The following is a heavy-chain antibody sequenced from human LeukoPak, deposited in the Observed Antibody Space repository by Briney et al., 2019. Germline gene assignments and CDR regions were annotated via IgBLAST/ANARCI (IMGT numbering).Heavy chain of an antibody. D-gene: IGHD3-22*01. V-gene: IGHV3-23*01. Sequence: GGSLRLSCAASGFTFSSYAMSGVRPAPGKGLEWVSAISGSGGSTYNEDSVKGRFTISRDNTKNTMYLQMNSLRAEDTDVYDCAKDQLTMIVSKGYFQHWGQGTLVTVSS. CDR2: ISGSGGST. J-gene: IGHJ1*01. CDR1: GFTFSSYA. CDR3: AKDQLTMIVSKGYFQH.